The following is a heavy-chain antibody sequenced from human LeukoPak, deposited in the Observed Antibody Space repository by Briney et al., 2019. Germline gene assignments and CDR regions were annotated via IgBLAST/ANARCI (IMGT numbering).Heavy chain of an antibody. CDR2: INHSGST. Sequence: SETLSLTCAVYGGSFSGYYWSWIRQPPGKGLEWIGEINHSGSTNYNPSLKSRVTISVDTSKNQFSLKLTSVTAADTAVYYCARDGIVGARDSNWGQGTLVTVSS. J-gene: IGHJ4*02. D-gene: IGHD1-26*01. CDR1: GGSFSGYY. V-gene: IGHV4-34*01. CDR3: ARDGIVGARDSN.